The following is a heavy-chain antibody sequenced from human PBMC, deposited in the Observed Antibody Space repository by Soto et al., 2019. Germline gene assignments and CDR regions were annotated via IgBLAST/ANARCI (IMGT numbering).Heavy chain of an antibody. CDR1: GYTFNKYA. D-gene: IGHD2-21*01. Sequence: QVQLVQSGAEVKKPGASVKVSCKASGYTFNKYAMQWVRQAPGQRLEWMGWINAGNGNTKYSQKFQGRVTITRDTSASTAYMELSSLRSEDTAVYYCARYHAYGIPDYWGQGTLVTVSS. CDR3: ARYHAYGIPDY. CDR2: INAGNGNT. V-gene: IGHV1-3*01. J-gene: IGHJ4*02.